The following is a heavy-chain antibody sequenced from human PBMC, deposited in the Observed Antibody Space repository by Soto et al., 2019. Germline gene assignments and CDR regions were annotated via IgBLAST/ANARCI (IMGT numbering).Heavy chain of an antibody. CDR2: ISYDGSNK. CDR1: GFTFSSYG. Sequence: GGSLRLSCAASGFTFSSYGMHWVRQAPGKGLEWVAVISYDGSNKYYADSVKGRFTISRDNSKNTLYLQMNSLRAEDTAVEYCAKEDGIGIVGASRYYYGMDVWGQGTTVTVSS. V-gene: IGHV3-30*18. D-gene: IGHD1-26*01. J-gene: IGHJ6*02. CDR3: AKEDGIGIVGASRYYYGMDV.